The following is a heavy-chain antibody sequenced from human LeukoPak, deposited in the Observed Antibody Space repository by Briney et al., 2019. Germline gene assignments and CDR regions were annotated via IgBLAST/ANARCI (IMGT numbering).Heavy chain of an antibody. V-gene: IGHV4-38-2*02. CDR3: ARDLGGNRDY. D-gene: IGHD4-23*01. CDR1: GYSISSGYY. CDR2: IHHSGNI. J-gene: IGHJ4*02. Sequence: SETLSLTCTVSGYSISSGYYWGWIRQPPGKGLEWIGSIHHSGNIFYNPSLKSRVTISVDTSKNQFSLKLRSVTAADTAVYYCARDLGGNRDYWGQGTLVTVSS.